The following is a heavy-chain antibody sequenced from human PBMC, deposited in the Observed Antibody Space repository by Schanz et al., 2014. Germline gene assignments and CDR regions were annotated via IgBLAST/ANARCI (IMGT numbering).Heavy chain of an antibody. CDR3: ARVHIATYHYNSPGAFDI. V-gene: IGHV1-18*01. D-gene: IGHD3-10*01. Sequence: QLMQSGSEVRKPGASVKVSCKASGYIFGSHGMTWVRQAPGQGPELMGWINAHTGNTQYAQKYQVRVNMTRDTVTTTVHLDQTRLRTDDTAIYYCARVHIATYHYNSPGAFDIWGQGTRVTVSS. J-gene: IGHJ3*02. CDR1: GYIFGSHG. CDR2: INAHTGNT.